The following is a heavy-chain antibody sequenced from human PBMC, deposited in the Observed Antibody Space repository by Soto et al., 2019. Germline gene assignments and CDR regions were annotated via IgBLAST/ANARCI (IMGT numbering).Heavy chain of an antibody. J-gene: IGHJ4*02. CDR2: IWYDGSNK. V-gene: IGHV3-33*03. CDR1: GFIFNEYG. Sequence: GGSLRLSCAASGFIFNEYGMHWVRQAPGKGLGWVAVIWYDGSNKYYADSVKGRFTFSRDNSKNTMSLQMNSLRAEDTAVYYCARWGCSGSNCNLNQRSFDLWGQGTLVTVSS. CDR3: ARWGCSGSNCNLNQRSFDL. D-gene: IGHD2-15*01.